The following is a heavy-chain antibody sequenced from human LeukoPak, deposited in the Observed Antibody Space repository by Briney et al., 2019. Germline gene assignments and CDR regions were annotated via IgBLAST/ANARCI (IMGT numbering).Heavy chain of an antibody. J-gene: IGHJ4*02. CDR2: IKEGGSQK. V-gene: IGHV3-7*01. CDR3: ARGLNTSPGVDY. D-gene: IGHD3-16*01. Sequence: GGSLRLSCAVSGFTFSNYWMNWVRQAPGKGLERVANIKEGGSQKYYVESVKGRSTVSRDNAKNSVYLQMSSLRDEDTAVYYCARGLNTSPGVDYWGQGTLVTVSS. CDR1: GFTFSNYW.